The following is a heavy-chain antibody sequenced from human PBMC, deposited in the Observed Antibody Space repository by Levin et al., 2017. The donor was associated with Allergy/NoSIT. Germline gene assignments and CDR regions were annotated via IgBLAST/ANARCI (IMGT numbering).Heavy chain of an antibody. D-gene: IGHD3-16*02. CDR3: AREGGAYDYVWGSYRYFNYYYMDV. CDR2: INHSGST. CDR1: GGSFSGYY. V-gene: IGHV4-34*01. Sequence: SETLSLTCAVYGGSFSGYYWSWIRQPPGKGLEWIGEINHSGSTNYNPSLKSRVTISVDTSKNQFSLKLSSVTAADTAVYYCAREGGAYDYVWGSYRYFNYYYMDVWGKGTTVTVSS. J-gene: IGHJ6*03.